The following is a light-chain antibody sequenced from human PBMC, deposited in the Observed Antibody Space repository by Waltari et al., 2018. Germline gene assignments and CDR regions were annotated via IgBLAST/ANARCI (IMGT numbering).Light chain of an antibody. V-gene: IGKV3-11*01. Sequence: EIVLTQSPGTLSLSPGDSATLSCRASQSVRSFLAWYQQRHGQAPRLLIYDASNRAPGIPARFSGSGSGTDFTLTVSSLEPEDFAVYFCQQRSNLPYTFGQGTNLEI. J-gene: IGKJ2*01. CDR1: QSVRSF. CDR2: DAS. CDR3: QQRSNLPYT.